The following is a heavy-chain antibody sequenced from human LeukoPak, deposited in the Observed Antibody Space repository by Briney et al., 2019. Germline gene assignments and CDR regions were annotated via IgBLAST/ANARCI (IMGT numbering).Heavy chain of an antibody. CDR2: TYYRSRWYN. D-gene: IGHD3-10*01. CDR1: GDSVSSNNAP. V-gene: IGHV6-1*01. CDR3: ARDYASSKRGFYFYMDV. Sequence: SQTLSLTCAISGDSVSSNNAPWNWMRQSPSRGLEWLGRTYYRSRWYNDYAVSVKSRVIISPDTSKNQFSLQLNSVTPEDTALYFCARDYASSKRGFYFYMDVWGKGTTVTVSS. J-gene: IGHJ6*03.